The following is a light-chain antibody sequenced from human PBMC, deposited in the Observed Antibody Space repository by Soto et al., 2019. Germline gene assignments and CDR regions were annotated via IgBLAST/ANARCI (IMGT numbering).Light chain of an antibody. CDR3: QSSDSSLSGSWV. CDR1: SSNIGTGYD. V-gene: IGLV1-40*01. CDR2: GNS. Sequence: QAVVTQPPSVSGARGQRVTISCTGSSSNIGTGYDVHWYQQLPGTAPKLLIYGNSNRPSGVPDRFSGSKSGTSASLAITGLQAEDEADYYCQSSDSSLSGSWVFGGGTKVTVL. J-gene: IGLJ2*01.